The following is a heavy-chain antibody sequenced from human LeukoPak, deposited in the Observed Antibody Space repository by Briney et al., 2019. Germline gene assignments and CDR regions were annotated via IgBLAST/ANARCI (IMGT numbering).Heavy chain of an antibody. CDR2: IIPIFGTA. V-gene: IGHV1-69*13. D-gene: IGHD2-15*01. CDR1: GGTFSSYA. Sequence: SVTVSCTASGGTFSSYAISWVRQAPGQGLEWMGGIIPIFGTANYAQKFQGRVTITADESTSTAYMELSSLRSEDTAVYYCARTGYCSGGSCYSAKSSAFGIWGQGTMVTVSS. J-gene: IGHJ3*02. CDR3: ARTGYCSGGSCYSAKSSAFGI.